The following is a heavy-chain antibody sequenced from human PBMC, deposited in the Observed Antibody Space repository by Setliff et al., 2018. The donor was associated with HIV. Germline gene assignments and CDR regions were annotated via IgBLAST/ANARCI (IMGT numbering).Heavy chain of an antibody. CDR2: IYYSGST. V-gene: IGHV4-39*01. D-gene: IGHD6-13*01. J-gene: IGHJ6*03. CDR1: GGSISSSSYY. Sequence: SETLSLTCTVSGGSISSSSYYWGWIRQPPGKGLEWIGSIYYSGSTYYNPSLKSRVTISVDTSKNQVSLRLSSATAADTGVYYCARHRDPPGTSWIYYYYYMDLWGEGTTVTVSS. CDR3: ARHRDPPGTSWIYYYYYMDL.